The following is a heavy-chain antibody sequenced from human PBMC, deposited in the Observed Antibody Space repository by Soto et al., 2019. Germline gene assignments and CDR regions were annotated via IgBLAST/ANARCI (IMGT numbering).Heavy chain of an antibody. D-gene: IGHD3-3*01. CDR3: ARDRFYDFWSGYPWQNYYYGMDV. CDR2: IYYSGST. V-gene: IGHV4-30-4*01. CDR1: GGSISSGDYY. Sequence: QVQLQESGPGLVKPSQTLSLTCTVSGGSISSGDYYWSWIRQPPGKGLEWIGYIYYSGSTYYNPSLKRRVTISVDTSKNQFSLKLSSVTAADTAVYYCARDRFYDFWSGYPWQNYYYGMDVWGQGTTVTVSS. J-gene: IGHJ6*02.